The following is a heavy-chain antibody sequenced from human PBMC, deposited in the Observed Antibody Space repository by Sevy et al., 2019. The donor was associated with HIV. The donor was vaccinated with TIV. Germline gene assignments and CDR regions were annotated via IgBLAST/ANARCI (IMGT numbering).Heavy chain of an antibody. Sequence: GGSLRLSCAASGFTFSSYAMSWVRQAPGKGLEWVSAISGSGGSTYYADSVNGRFTISRDNSKNTLYLQMNSLRAEDTAVYYCATLNIVVVPAAPTTWGQGTLVTVSS. V-gene: IGHV3-23*01. J-gene: IGHJ5*02. D-gene: IGHD2-2*01. CDR1: GFTFSSYA. CDR3: ATLNIVVVPAAPTT. CDR2: ISGSGGST.